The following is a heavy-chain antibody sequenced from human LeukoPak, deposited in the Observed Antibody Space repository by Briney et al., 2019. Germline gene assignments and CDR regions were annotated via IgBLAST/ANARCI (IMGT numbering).Heavy chain of an antibody. CDR2: IRHDGSDK. Sequence: QPGGSLRLSCAASGFTVSSNYMSWVRQAPGKGLEWVAFIRHDGSDKYHADSVKGRFTISRDDSKNTLYLQMDSLRVEDMAVYYCAKLDYGGNGDYWGQGTLVTVSS. D-gene: IGHD4-23*01. V-gene: IGHV3-30*02. CDR3: AKLDYGGNGDY. CDR1: GFTVSSNY. J-gene: IGHJ4*02.